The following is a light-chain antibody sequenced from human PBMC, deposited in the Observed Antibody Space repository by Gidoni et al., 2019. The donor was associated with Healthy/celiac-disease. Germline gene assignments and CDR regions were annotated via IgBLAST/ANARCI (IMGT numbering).Light chain of an antibody. CDR2: GAS. V-gene: IGKV3-20*01. CDR1: QSVSSSY. Sequence: EIVLTQSPGTLSLSPGERATLSCRASQSVSSSYLAWYQQKPGQAPRLLIYGASSSGSGTDFTLTISRLEPEDFAVYYCQQYGSSWTFXQXTKVEIK. J-gene: IGKJ1*01. CDR3: QQYGSSWT.